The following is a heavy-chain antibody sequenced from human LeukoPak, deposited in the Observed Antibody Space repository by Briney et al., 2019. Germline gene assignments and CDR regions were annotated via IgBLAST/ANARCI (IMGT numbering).Heavy chain of an antibody. J-gene: IGHJ4*02. CDR1: GGSFSGYY. CDR3: ARGRALDY. Sequence: SETLSLTCAVYGGSFSGYYWSWIRQPPGKGLEWIGEINHSGSTNYNPSLKSRVTISVDTSKNQFSLKLSSVAAADTAVYYCARGRALDYWGQGTLVTVSS. CDR2: INHSGST. V-gene: IGHV4-34*01.